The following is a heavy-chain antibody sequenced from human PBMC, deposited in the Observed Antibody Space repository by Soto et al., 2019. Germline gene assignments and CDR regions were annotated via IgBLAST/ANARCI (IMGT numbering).Heavy chain of an antibody. J-gene: IGHJ6*03. CDR3: ARASIADEYYYMDV. Sequence: GGPLRLSCAASGFTFSSYWMHWVRQAPGKGLVWVSRINSDGSSTSYADSVKGRFTISRDNAKNTLYLQMNSLRAEDTAVYYCARASIADEYYYMDVWGKGTTVTVSS. CDR2: INSDGSST. D-gene: IGHD6-6*01. V-gene: IGHV3-74*01. CDR1: GFTFSSYW.